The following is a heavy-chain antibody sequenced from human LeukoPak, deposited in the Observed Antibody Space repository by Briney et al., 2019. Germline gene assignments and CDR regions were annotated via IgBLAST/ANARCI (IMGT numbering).Heavy chain of an antibody. CDR2: MYYSGST. D-gene: IGHD3-22*01. CDR3: ARPYYYDSRIDP. CDR1: GGSISSGDYY. J-gene: IGHJ5*02. Sequence: PSETLSLTCTVSGGSISSGDYYWSWIRQPPGKGLEWIGYMYYSGSTYYNPSLKSRATISVDTSKNQFSLKLSSVTAADTAVYYCARPYYYDSRIDPWGRGTLVTVSS. V-gene: IGHV4-30-4*01.